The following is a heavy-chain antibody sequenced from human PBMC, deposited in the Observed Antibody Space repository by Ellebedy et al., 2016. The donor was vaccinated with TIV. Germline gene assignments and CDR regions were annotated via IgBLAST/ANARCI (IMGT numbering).Heavy chain of an antibody. J-gene: IGHJ6*02. V-gene: IGHV4-39*07. CDR2: VYFTGST. D-gene: IGHD3-16*01. CDR3: ARLVGQTYYYYGMDV. CDR1: GGSISSSANC. Sequence: SETLSLTXTVSGGSISSSANCWDWIRQPPGKGLEWIGRVYFTGSTHYNPSLRSRVTISVDTSKNLFSLKLDSVTAADTAVYYCARLVGQTYYYYGMDVWGHGATVTVSS.